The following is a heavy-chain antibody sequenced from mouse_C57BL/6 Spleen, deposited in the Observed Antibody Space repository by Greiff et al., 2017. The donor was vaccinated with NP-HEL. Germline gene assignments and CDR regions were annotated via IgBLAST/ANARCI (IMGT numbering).Heavy chain of an antibody. D-gene: IGHD1-1*01. Sequence: EVKLVESGGGLVKPGGSLKLSCAASGFTFSSYAMSWVRQTPEKRLEWVATISDGGSYTYYPDNVKGRFTISRDNAKNNLYLQMSHLKSEDTAMYYCARDRADYYGSEGLGYWGQGTTLTVSS. V-gene: IGHV5-4*01. CDR1: GFTFSSYA. J-gene: IGHJ2*01. CDR2: ISDGGSYT. CDR3: ARDRADYYGSEGLGY.